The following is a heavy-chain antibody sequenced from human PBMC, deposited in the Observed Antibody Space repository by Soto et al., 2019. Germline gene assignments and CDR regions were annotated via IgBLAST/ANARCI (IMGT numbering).Heavy chain of an antibody. V-gene: IGHV1-18*01. Sequence: QAQLVQSGAEVKKPGAPVKVSCKASGYTFYSHSISWVRQAPGQGLEWMGRINGDYGNTQYSQKFRGKVTMTTDTSTTTVYMELTTLRSDATAVYYCARCIQGDYYYGMDVRGQGTTVTVAS. CDR2: INGDYGNT. J-gene: IGHJ6*02. D-gene: IGHD5-18*01. CDR1: GYTFYSHS. CDR3: ARCIQGDYYYGMDV.